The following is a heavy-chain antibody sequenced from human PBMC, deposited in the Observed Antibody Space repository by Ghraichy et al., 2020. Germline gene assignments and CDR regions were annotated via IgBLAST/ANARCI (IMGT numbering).Heavy chain of an antibody. CDR2: ISSSSSYI. D-gene: IGHD2-15*01. V-gene: IGHV3-21*01. CDR1: GFTFSSYS. J-gene: IGHJ4*02. CDR3: ARDRSGGSCPI. Sequence: LSLTCAASGFTFSSYSMNWVRQAPGKGLEWVSSISSSSSYIYYADSVKGRFTISRDNAKNSLYLQMNSLRAEDTAVYYCARDRSGGSCPIWGQGTLVTVSS.